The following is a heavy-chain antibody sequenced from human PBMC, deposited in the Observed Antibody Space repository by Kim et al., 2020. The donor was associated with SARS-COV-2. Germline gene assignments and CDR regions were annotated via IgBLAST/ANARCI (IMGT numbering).Heavy chain of an antibody. J-gene: IGHJ3*01. CDR1: GDSISSSSYY. CDR2: IFNVGTT. D-gene: IGHD1-1*01. Sequence: SETLSLTCTVSGDSISSSSYYWAWIRQPPGKGLEWIGSIFNVGTTYYSPSLQSRITISMDTSKNHFSLKLSSVTAADTALYFCAKSTAGTTYQDPFDHWGQGTVVTVSS. V-gene: IGHV4-39*02. CDR3: AKSTAGTTYQDPFDH.